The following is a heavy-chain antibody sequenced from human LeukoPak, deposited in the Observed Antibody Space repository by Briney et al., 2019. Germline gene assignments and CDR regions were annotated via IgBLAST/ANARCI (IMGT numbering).Heavy chain of an antibody. J-gene: IGHJ1*01. V-gene: IGHV4-59*01. CDR1: GGSISSYY. CDR2: IYYSGST. Sequence: SETLSLTCTVSGGSISSYYWSWIRQPPGKGLEWIGYIYYSGSTNYNPSLKSRVTISVDTSKNQFSLKLSSVTAADTAVYYCASSYSWELGRFQYWGQGTLVTVSS. D-gene: IGHD1-26*01. CDR3: ASSYSWELGRFQY.